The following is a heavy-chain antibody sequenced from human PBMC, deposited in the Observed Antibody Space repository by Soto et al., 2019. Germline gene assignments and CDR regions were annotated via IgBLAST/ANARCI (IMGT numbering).Heavy chain of an antibody. CDR2: IIPILGIA. CDR1: GGTFSSYT. Sequence: QVQLVQSGAEVKKPGSSVKVSCKASGGTFSSYTISWVRQAPGQGLEWMGRIIPILGIANYAQKFQGRVTITADKSTSTAYMELSSLRSEDTAVYYCARETRIVVRKNSYYYYYMDVWGKGTTVTVSS. D-gene: IGHD3-22*01. CDR3: ARETRIVVRKNSYYYYYMDV. V-gene: IGHV1-69*08. J-gene: IGHJ6*03.